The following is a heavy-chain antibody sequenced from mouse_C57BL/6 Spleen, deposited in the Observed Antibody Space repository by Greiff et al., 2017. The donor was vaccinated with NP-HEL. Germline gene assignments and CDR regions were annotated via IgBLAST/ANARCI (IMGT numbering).Heavy chain of an antibody. Sequence: VQLQQPGAELVKPGASVKLSCKASGYTFTSYWMHWVKQRPGQGLEWIGMIHPNSGSTNYNEKFKSKATLTVDKSSSTAYMQLSSLTSEDSAVYYCARDWDEFAYWGQGTLVTVSA. D-gene: IGHD4-1*01. CDR3: ARDWDEFAY. J-gene: IGHJ3*01. CDR2: IHPNSGST. V-gene: IGHV1-64*01. CDR1: GYTFTSYW.